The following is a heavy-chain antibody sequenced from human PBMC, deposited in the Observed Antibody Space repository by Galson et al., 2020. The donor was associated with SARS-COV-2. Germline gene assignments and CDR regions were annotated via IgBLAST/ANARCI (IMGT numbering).Heavy chain of an antibody. D-gene: IGHD5-18*01. Sequence: GESLKISCAASGFTFSNAWMSWVRQAPGKGLEWVGRIKSKTDGGTTDYAAPVKGRFTISRDDSKNTLYLQMNSLKTEDTAVYYCTTDLGTALDYYYYMDVWGKGTTVTVSS. CDR3: TTDLGTALDYYYYMDV. V-gene: IGHV3-15*01. CDR2: IKSKTDGGTT. J-gene: IGHJ6*03. CDR1: GFTFSNAW.